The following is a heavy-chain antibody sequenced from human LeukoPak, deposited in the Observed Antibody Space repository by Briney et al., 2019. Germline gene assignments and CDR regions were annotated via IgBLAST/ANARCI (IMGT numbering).Heavy chain of an antibody. J-gene: IGHJ4*02. CDR1: GFTFSSYG. D-gene: IGHD3-22*01. CDR3: AKDPTEYYYDSSGYYGGY. CDR2: IRYDGSNK. Sequence: GGSLRLSCAASGFTFSSYGMHWVRQAPGKGLEWVAFIRYDGSNKYYADSVKGRFTISRDNSKNTLYLQMNSLRAEDTAVYYCAKDPTEYYYDSSGYYGGYWGQGTLVTVSS. V-gene: IGHV3-30*02.